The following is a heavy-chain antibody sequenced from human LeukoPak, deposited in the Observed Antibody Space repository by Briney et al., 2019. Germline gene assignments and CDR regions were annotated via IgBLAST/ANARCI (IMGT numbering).Heavy chain of an antibody. Sequence: GGSLRLSCLTSGFTFSTNAMSWVRQAPGKGLEWVSAISGSGGSTYYADSVKGRFTISRDNSKNTLYLQMNSLRAEDTAVYYCAKISESSGWGQGTLVTVSS. CDR1: GFTFSTNA. D-gene: IGHD6-19*01. J-gene: IGHJ4*02. V-gene: IGHV3-23*01. CDR2: ISGSGGST. CDR3: AKISESSG.